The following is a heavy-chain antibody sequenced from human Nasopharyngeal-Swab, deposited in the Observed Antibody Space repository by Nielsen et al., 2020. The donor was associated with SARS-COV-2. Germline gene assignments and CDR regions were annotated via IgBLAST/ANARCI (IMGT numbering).Heavy chain of an antibody. V-gene: IGHV1-2*02. D-gene: IGHD2-2*01. CDR3: ARGYCSSTSCYVMDV. CDR2: INPNSGGT. CDR1: GYTVTGYY. J-gene: IGHJ6*02. Sequence: ASVKVSCKASGYTVTGYYMHWVRQAPGQGLEWMGWINPNSGGTNYAQKFQGRVTMTRDTSISTAYMELSRLRSDDTAVYYCARGYCSSTSCYVMDVWGQGTTVTVSS.